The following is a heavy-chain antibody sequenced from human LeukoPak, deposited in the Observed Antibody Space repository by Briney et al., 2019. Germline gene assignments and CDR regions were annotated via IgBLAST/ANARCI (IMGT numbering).Heavy chain of an antibody. V-gene: IGHV3-11*04. J-gene: IGHJ5*02. CDR3: ARGFYTYDQ. CDR2: ISSSDNTI. Sequence: KPGGSLRLSCAASGFTFSDYYMSWIRQAPGKGLEWVSSISSSDNTIYYTDSVKGRFAISRDNDKTSLYLQMKSLRAEDTAVYYCARGFYTYDQWGQGTLVTVSS. CDR1: GFTFSDYY. D-gene: IGHD5-24*01.